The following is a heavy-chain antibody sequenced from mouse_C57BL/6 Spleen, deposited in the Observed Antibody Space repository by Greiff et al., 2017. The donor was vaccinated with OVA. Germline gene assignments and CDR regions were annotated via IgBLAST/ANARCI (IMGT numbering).Heavy chain of an antibody. CDR1: GYTFTSYW. CDR2: IHPNSGST. CDR3: GGNGYGMNYDAVDY. D-gene: IGHD2-2*01. J-gene: IGHJ4*01. Sequence: QVQLQQPGAELVKPGASVKLSCKASGYTFTSYWMHWVKQRPGQGLEWIGMIHPNSGSTNYNEKFKSKATLTVDKSSSTAYMQLSSLTSEDSAVYYCGGNGYGMNYDAVDYWGQGTSVTVSS. V-gene: IGHV1-64*01.